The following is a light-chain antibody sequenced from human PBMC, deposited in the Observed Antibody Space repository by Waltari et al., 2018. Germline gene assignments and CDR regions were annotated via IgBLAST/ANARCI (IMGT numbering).Light chain of an antibody. Sequence: QSVLTQPPPASETPGQRVTISSSGSNSNTGSITSHWYRQLPGTAPTPHIHNHTPRPPGVPDRFAGSKSGTSASLAISGLQSDDEADYYCATWDDSLRGPVFGGGTKLTVL. J-gene: IGLJ2*01. V-gene: IGLV1-44*01. CDR1: NSNTGSIT. CDR3: ATWDDSLRGPV. CDR2: NHT.